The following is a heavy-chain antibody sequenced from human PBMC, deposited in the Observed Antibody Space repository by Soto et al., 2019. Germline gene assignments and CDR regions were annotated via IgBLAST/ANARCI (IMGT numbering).Heavy chain of an antibody. V-gene: IGHV1-69*02. J-gene: IGHJ4*02. Sequence: QVQLVQSGAEVKKPGSSVKVSCKASGDTFSFYTINWVRQAPGLGLEWMGRVNPIVSMSNYAQKFQGRVTITADKSTNTAYMQLRSLRSEDTAIYYCAASSGSGYRAFDYWGQGALVTVSS. D-gene: IGHD3-10*01. CDR1: GDTFSFYT. CDR2: VNPIVSMS. CDR3: AASSGSGYRAFDY.